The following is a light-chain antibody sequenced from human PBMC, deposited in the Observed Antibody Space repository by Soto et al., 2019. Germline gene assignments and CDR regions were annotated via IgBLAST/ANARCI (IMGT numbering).Light chain of an antibody. J-gene: IGLJ1*01. Sequence: QSVLAQPPSVSGSPGQSVTISCTGTSSDVGGYNYVSWYQQHPGKAPKLMIYEVSKRPSGVPDRFSGSKSGNTASLTVSGLQAEDEADYYCSSYAGSNNLVFGTGPKVTVL. CDR3: SSYAGSNNLV. CDR2: EVS. V-gene: IGLV2-8*01. CDR1: SSDVGGYNY.